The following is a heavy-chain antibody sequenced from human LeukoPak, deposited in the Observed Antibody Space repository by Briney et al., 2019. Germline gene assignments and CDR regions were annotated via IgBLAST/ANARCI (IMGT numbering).Heavy chain of an antibody. CDR2: ISGSGGST. Sequence: GVSLRLSCVVSGLTVSNNYMTWVRQAPGKGLEWVSVISGSGGSTYYADSVKGRFTISRDNSKNTLYLQMNSLRAEDTAVYYCAKIRDCSSTSCYRTYGMDVWGQGTTVTVSS. D-gene: IGHD2-2*01. V-gene: IGHV3-23*01. J-gene: IGHJ6*02. CDR3: AKIRDCSSTSCYRTYGMDV. CDR1: GLTVSNNY.